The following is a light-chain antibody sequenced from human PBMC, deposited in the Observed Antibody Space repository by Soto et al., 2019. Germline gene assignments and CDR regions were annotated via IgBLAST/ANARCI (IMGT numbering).Light chain of an antibody. CDR2: DVS. J-gene: IGLJ2*01. CDR1: SSDVGGYNY. CDR3: SYTSVV. V-gene: IGLV2-11*01. Sequence: QSALTQPRSVSGSPGQSVTISCTGTSSDVGGYNYVSWYQQHPGKAPKLMIYDVSKRPSGVPDRFSGSKSGNTASLTISGLQAEDEADYAGSYTSVVFGGGTKLTVL.